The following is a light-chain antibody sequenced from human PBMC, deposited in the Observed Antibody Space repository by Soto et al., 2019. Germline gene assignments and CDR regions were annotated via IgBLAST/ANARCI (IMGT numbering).Light chain of an antibody. J-gene: IGLJ2*01. CDR2: DVS. CDR3: CSYGGGRTPLG. V-gene: IGLV2-11*01. Sequence: QSVLTQPRSVSGSPGQSVAISCTGSRSDVGGYKYVSWYQQFPGIAPKLIIYDVSRRPSGVPDRFSGSKSGNTASLTISGLQAEDEGDYYCCSYGGGRTPLGFGGGTKLTVL. CDR1: RSDVGGYKY.